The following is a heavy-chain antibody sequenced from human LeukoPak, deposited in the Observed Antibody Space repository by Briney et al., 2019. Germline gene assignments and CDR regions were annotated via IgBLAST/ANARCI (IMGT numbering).Heavy chain of an antibody. CDR2: ISYDGSNK. CDR3: ARDQYCSGGSCWDY. V-gene: IGHV3-30-3*01. D-gene: IGHD2-15*01. CDR1: GFTFGSYA. J-gene: IGHJ4*02. Sequence: GGSLRLSCAASGFTFGSYAMHWVRQAPGKGLEWVAVISYDGSNKYYADSVKGRFTISRDNSKNTLYLQMNSLRAEDTAVYYCARDQYCSGGSCWDYWGQGTLVTVSS.